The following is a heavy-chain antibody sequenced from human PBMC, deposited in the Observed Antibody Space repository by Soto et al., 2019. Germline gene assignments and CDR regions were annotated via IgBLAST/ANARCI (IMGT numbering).Heavy chain of an antibody. CDR1: GFTFSSHA. V-gene: IGHV3-48*02. CDR2: IHSIRSII. CDR3: ARDARNADYDY. D-gene: IGHD3-16*01. Sequence: EVQLVESGGGLVQPGGSLRLSCAVSGFTFSSHAMNWVRQAPGKGLEWVAYIHSIRSIIYYADSVKGRFTISRDNAKNSLYLQMDSLREEDTAVYYCARDARNADYDYWGQGNLVTVSS. J-gene: IGHJ4*02.